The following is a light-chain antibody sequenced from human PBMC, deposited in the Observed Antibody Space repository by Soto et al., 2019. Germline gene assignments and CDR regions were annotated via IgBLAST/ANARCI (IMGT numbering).Light chain of an antibody. CDR2: DVS. CDR3: SSYTSSSTLSV. J-gene: IGLJ2*01. V-gene: IGLV2-14*01. Sequence: QSALTQPASVSGSPGQSITISCTGTSSDVGGYNYVSWYQQHPGKAPKLMIYDVSNRPSGVSNRFSGSKSGNTASLTISGLQEEDEADYYCSSYTSSSTLSVFGGGTKVTVL. CDR1: SSDVGGYNY.